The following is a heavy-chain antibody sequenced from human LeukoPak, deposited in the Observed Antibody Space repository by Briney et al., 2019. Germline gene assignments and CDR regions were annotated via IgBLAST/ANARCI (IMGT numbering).Heavy chain of an antibody. CDR2: IYYSGST. CDR3: AREAGQYQLLSRRKVYYMDV. J-gene: IGHJ6*03. V-gene: IGHV4-39*07. CDR1: GGSISSSSYY. Sequence: SETLSLTCTLSGGSISSSSYYWGWIRQPPGKGLEWIGSIYYSGSTYYNPSLKSRVTISVDTSKNQFSLKLSSVTAADTAVYYCAREAGQYQLLSRRKVYYMDVWGKGTTVTVSS. D-gene: IGHD2-2*01.